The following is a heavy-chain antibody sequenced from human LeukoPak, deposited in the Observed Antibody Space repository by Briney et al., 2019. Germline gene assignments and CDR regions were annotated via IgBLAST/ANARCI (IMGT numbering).Heavy chain of an antibody. CDR2: ISGSGGST. J-gene: IGHJ6*03. D-gene: IGHD2-21*02. V-gene: IGHV3-23*01. Sequence: PGGSLRLSCAASGFTFSSYAMSWVRQAPGKGLEWVSAISGSGGSTYYADSVKGRFTISRDNSKNTLYLQMNSLRAEDTAVYYCAKDRGDPLGYYYYMDVWGKGTTVTVSS. CDR3: AKDRGDPLGYYYYMDV. CDR1: GFTFSSYA.